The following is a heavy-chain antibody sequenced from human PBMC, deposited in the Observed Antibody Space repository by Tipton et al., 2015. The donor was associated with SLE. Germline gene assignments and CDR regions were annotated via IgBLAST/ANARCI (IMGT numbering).Heavy chain of an antibody. CDR1: GFIFHDYA. D-gene: IGHD3-9*01. CDR3: AKDMRQILLTGYGMDV. V-gene: IGHV3-9*01. J-gene: IGHJ6*02. Sequence: RLSCAASGFIFHDYAMHWVRQAPGKGLEWVSGINWNGDSKVYADSVKGRLTISRDNAKNSLYLQMNSLREEDTALYYCAKDMRQILLTGYGMDVWGQGTTVTVSS. CDR2: INWNGDSK.